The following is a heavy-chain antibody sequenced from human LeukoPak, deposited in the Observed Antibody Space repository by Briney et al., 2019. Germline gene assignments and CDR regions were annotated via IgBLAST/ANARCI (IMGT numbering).Heavy chain of an antibody. CDR2: INPNSGGT. CDR3: ARDLVPHYDFWSGYSDY. D-gene: IGHD3-3*01. J-gene: IGHJ4*02. V-gene: IGHV1-2*02. CDR1: GYTFTGYY. Sequence: ASVKVSCKASGYTFTGYYMHWVRQAPGQGLEWMGWINPNSGGTNYAQKFQGRVTMTRDTSISTAYMELSRLRSDDTAVYYCARDLVPHYDFWSGYSDYWGQGTLVTVSS.